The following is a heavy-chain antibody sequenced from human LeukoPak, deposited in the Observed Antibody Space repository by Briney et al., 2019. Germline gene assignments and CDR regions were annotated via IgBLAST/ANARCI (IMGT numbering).Heavy chain of an antibody. Sequence: SQTLSLTCTVSGGSISSGDYYWSWIRQPPGKGLEWIGYICYSGSTYYNPSLKSRVTISVDTSKNQFSLKLSSVTAADTAVYYCARTMLYYYDSSGNAFDIWGQGTMVTVSS. CDR3: ARTMLYYYDSSGNAFDI. CDR2: ICYSGST. J-gene: IGHJ3*02. D-gene: IGHD3-22*01. V-gene: IGHV4-30-4*01. CDR1: GGSISSGDYY.